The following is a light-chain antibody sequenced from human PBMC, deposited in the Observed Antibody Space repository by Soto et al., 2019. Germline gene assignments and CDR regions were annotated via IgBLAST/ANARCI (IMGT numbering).Light chain of an antibody. J-gene: IGKJ3*01. CDR3: QQSYSSPFT. CDR1: QSISNY. Sequence: DLQMTQSPSSLSASVGDRVTITCRATQSISNYLNWYQQRPGKAPKLLIYAASSLQSGVASRFSGSGSGTDFTLTISSLQPEDFATYFCQQSYSSPFTFGPGTKVEIK. CDR2: AAS. V-gene: IGKV1-39*01.